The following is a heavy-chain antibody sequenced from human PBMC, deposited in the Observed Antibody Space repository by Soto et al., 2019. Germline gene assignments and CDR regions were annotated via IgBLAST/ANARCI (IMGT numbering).Heavy chain of an antibody. Sequence: WGSLRLSCAASVFTFSSYGMAWVRQAPGKGLEWVAVISYDGSNKYYADSVKGRFTISRDNSKDTLYLQMNSLRAEDTAVYYCAGWFLSYYYGMDVWGQGTTVTVSS. CDR1: VFTFSSYG. CDR3: AGWFLSYYYGMDV. CDR2: ISYDGSNK. D-gene: IGHD6-19*01. J-gene: IGHJ6*01. V-gene: IGHV3-30-3*01.